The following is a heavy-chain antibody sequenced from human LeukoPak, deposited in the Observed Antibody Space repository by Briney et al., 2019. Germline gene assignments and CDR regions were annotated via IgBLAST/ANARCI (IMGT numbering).Heavy chain of an antibody. D-gene: IGHD4-17*01. Sequence: SETLSLTCTVSGGPINNYFWSWIRQPAGKGLEWMGRIYSSGSTSYNPSLKNRLTISLDKTKNQVSLELTSVTAADTAMYVCAREQTTGFDQWGQGTLVTVSS. J-gene: IGHJ4*02. CDR3: AREQTTGFDQ. V-gene: IGHV4-4*07. CDR2: IYSSGST. CDR1: GGPINNYF.